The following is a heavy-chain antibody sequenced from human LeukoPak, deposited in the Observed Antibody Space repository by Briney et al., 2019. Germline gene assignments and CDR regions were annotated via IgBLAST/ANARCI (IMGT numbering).Heavy chain of an antibody. CDR2: TSYDETNK. CDR3: AREGGDYFDY. D-gene: IGHD3-16*01. V-gene: IGHV3-30-3*01. Sequence: GGSLRLSCAASGFTSSSYSIHWVRQAPGKGLEWVAVTSYDETNKNYADSVKGRFTISRDNSKNTLYLQMNSLRDEDSAVYYCAREGGDYFDYWGQGTLVTVSS. J-gene: IGHJ4*02. CDR1: GFTSSSYS.